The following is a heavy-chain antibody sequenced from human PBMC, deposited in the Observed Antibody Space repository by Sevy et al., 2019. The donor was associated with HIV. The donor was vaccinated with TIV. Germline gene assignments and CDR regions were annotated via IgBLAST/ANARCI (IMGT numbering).Heavy chain of an antibody. D-gene: IGHD3-22*01. V-gene: IGHV3-21*01. J-gene: IGHJ3*02. CDR3: ASLWYYYDSSGWDAFDI. Sequence: GVSLRLSCAASGFTFSSYSMNWVRQAPGKGLEWVSSISSSSSYIYYADSVKGRFTISRDNAKNSLYLQMSSLRTADTAVYYCASLWYYYDSSGWDAFDIWGQGTMVTVSS. CDR2: ISSSSSYI. CDR1: GFTFSSYS.